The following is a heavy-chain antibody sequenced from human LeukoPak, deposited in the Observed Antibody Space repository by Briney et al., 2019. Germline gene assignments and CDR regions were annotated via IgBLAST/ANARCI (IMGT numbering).Heavy chain of an antibody. D-gene: IGHD3-3*01. CDR1: GGSITGYY. V-gene: IGHV4-59*01. Sequence: SETLSLTCTVSGGSITGYYWSWTRQPPGKGLEWIGYVFYSGSTYYNPSLKSRVTISVDTSKNQFSLKLSSVTAADTAVYYCARARQGYYDFWSGEGWFDPWGQGTLVTVSS. J-gene: IGHJ5*02. CDR2: VFYSGST. CDR3: ARARQGYYDFWSGEGWFDP.